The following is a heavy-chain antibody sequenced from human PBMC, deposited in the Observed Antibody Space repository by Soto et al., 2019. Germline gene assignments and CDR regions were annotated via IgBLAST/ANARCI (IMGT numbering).Heavy chain of an antibody. CDR2: IDSGGST. CDR3: TRGRRDGYNRGFDY. D-gene: IGHD3-10*01. Sequence: EVQLVESGGGLVQPGGSLRLSCAVSGFTVSVNYMSWVRQAAGKGLEWVSLIDSGGSTYYADSVKGRFTISRDNSKDTVYLQRNSLRTEDTAVYYCTRGRRDGYNRGFDYWGQGTLVTVSS. J-gene: IGHJ4*02. CDR1: GFTVSVNY. V-gene: IGHV3-66*01.